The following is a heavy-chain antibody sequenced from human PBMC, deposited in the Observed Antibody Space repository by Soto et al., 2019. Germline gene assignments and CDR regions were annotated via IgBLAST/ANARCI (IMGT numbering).Heavy chain of an antibody. CDR2: IIPIFGTA. J-gene: IGHJ6*02. CDR1: GGTFSIYS. V-gene: IGHV1-69*13. D-gene: IGHD6-13*01. CDR3: ARVSAAAAGTVYYYGMDV. Sequence: ASVKVSCKASGGTFSIYSISWVRQAPGQGLEWMGGIIPIFGTANYAQKFQGRVTITADESTSTAYMELSSLRSEDTAVYYCARVSAAAAGTVYYYGMDVWGQGTTVTVSS.